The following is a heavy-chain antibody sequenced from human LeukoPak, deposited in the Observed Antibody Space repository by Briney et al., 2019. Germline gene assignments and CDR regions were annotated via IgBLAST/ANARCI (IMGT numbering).Heavy chain of an antibody. J-gene: IGHJ4*02. CDR2: VSLTGET. CDR1: GGSISSTNW. D-gene: IGHD1-26*01. Sequence: SETLSLTCGVSGGSISSTNWWSWVRQPPGQGLEWIGEVSLTGETNYNPSLNGRVTMSLDGSRNQLSLTLTSVTAADTAIYYCSRESGAFRPFGYWGQGTLVIVPP. CDR3: SRESGAFRPFGY. V-gene: IGHV4-4*02.